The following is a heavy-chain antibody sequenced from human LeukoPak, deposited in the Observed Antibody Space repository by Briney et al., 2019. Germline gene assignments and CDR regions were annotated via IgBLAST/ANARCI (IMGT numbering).Heavy chain of an antibody. V-gene: IGHV1-69*05. D-gene: IGHD3-10*02. CDR1: GGTFSSYA. CDR3: ARSCSGAGRCQTFDY. Sequence: SVKVSCKASGGTFSSYAISWVRQAPGQGLEWMGGIIPIFGTANYAQKFQGRVTITTDESTSTAYMELSSLRSEDTAAYYCARSCSGAGRCQTFDYWGQGTLVTVSS. J-gene: IGHJ4*02. CDR2: IIPIFGTA.